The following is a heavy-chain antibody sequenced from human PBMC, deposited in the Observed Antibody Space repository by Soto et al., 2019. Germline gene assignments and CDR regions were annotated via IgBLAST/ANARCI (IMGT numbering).Heavy chain of an antibody. V-gene: IGHV4-59*01. CDR1: GGTMRNVY. CDR2: IFHSGNA. J-gene: IGHJ4*02. Sequence: SENLSLTCCVSGGTMRNVYWSWIRQPPGKGMEWIGFIFHSGNAKYSPSLQSRVTMSIDTSKDQFSLSLESVTAADTAVYVCARAHAPTLPLDVWGQGTLV. D-gene: IGHD2-15*01. CDR3: ARAHAPTLPLDV.